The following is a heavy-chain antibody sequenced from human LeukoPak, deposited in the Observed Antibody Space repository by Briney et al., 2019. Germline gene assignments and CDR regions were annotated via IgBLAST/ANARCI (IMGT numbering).Heavy chain of an antibody. CDR2: IYYRGST. CDR3: ARGVISIAADGRNWFDP. V-gene: IGHV4-59*01. Sequence: SETLSLTCTVSGGSISSYYWSWIRQPPGKGLEWIGYIYYRGSTNYNPSLKSRVTISVDTSKNQFSLKLSSVTAADTAVYYCARGVISIAADGRNWFDPWGQGTLVTVSS. CDR1: GGSISSYY. J-gene: IGHJ5*02. D-gene: IGHD6-13*01.